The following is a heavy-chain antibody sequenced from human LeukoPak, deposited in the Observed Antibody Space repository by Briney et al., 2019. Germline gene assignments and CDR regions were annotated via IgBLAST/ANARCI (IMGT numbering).Heavy chain of an antibody. V-gene: IGHV4-34*01. J-gene: IGHJ3*01. CDR3: ARHRSVGATTGVDY. CDR1: GGSFSGYY. Sequence: PSETLSLTCAVYGGSFSGYYWSWIRQPPGKGLEWIGEINHSGSTNYNPSLKSRVTISVDTSKNQFSLKLSSVTAADTAVYYCARHRSVGATTGVDYWGQGTMVTVSS. D-gene: IGHD1-26*01. CDR2: INHSGST.